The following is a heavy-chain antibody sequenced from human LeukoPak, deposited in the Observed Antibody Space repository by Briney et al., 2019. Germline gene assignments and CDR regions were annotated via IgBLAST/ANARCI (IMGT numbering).Heavy chain of an antibody. D-gene: IGHD3-22*01. CDR2: IYSRGST. V-gene: IGHV4-4*07. Sequence: SETLSLTCTVSGGSISSYYWSWIRQPAGKGLEWIGRIYSRGSTNYNPSLKSRVTMSVDTSKNQFSLKLSSVTAADTAVYYCARVYYDSSGYYPPDYWGQGTLVTVSS. CDR1: GGSISSYY. CDR3: ARVYYDSSGYYPPDY. J-gene: IGHJ4*02.